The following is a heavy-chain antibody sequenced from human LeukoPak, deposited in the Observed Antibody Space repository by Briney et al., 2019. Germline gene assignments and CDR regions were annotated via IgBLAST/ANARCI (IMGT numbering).Heavy chain of an antibody. CDR2: IYYSGST. CDR1: GGSISSGDYY. V-gene: IGHV4-30-4*01. Sequence: SQTLSLTCTVSGGSISSGDYYWSWIRQPPGKGLEWIGYIYYSGSTYYNPSLKSRVTISVDTSKNQFSLKLSSVTAADTAVYYCARGGDYGDYSNWFDPRGQGTLVTVSS. J-gene: IGHJ5*02. D-gene: IGHD4-17*01. CDR3: ARGGDYGDYSNWFDP.